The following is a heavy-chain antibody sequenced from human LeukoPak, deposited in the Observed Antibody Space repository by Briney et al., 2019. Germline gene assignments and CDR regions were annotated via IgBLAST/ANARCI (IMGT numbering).Heavy chain of an antibody. Sequence: SETLSLTCTVSGGSISSGSYYWSWIRQPAGKGLEWIGRIYTSGSTNYNPSLKSRVTISVDTSKNQFSLKLSSVTAADTAVYYCARDRWWELLGWFDPWGQGTLVTVSS. CDR3: ARDRWWELLGWFDP. CDR2: IYTSGST. CDR1: GGSISSGSYY. V-gene: IGHV4-61*02. D-gene: IGHD1-26*01. J-gene: IGHJ5*02.